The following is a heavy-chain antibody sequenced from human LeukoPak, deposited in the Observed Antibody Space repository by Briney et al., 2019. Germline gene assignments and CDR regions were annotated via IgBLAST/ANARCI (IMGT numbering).Heavy chain of an antibody. Sequence: GGSLRLSCAASGFIFSSYGIHWVRQAPGKGLEWVAVIWYDGSNKYYADSVKGRFTISRDNSKNTLYLQMNSLRAEDTAVYYCAKDGGGYSSSWRFDYWGQGTLVTVSS. D-gene: IGHD6-13*01. CDR1: GFIFSSYG. V-gene: IGHV3-33*06. CDR3: AKDGGGYSSSWRFDY. J-gene: IGHJ4*02. CDR2: IWYDGSNK.